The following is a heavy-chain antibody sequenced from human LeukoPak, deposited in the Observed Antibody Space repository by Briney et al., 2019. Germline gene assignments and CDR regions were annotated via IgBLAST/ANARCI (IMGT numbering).Heavy chain of an antibody. Sequence: SETLSLTCAVYGGSFSGYYWSWIRQPPGKGLEWIGYIYYSGSTNYNPSLKSRVTISVDTSKNQFSLKLSSVTAADTAVYYCARLEGYSSGWYTTEDAFDIWGQGTMVTVSS. CDR3: ARLEGYSSGWYTTEDAFDI. V-gene: IGHV4-59*08. CDR1: GGSFSGYY. J-gene: IGHJ3*02. CDR2: IYYSGST. D-gene: IGHD6-19*01.